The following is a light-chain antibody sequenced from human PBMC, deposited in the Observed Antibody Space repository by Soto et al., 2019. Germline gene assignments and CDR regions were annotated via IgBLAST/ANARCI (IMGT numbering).Light chain of an antibody. CDR1: QNIRSR. Sequence: DFQMTQSPSTLSASVGDRVTITCRASQNIRSRLAWFQQKPGKAPKLLIYDASSLESGVPQRFSGSGSGTEFTLTISSLQTDDFSTYYCQQSYSTPPWTFGQGTKVDIK. V-gene: IGKV1-5*01. J-gene: IGKJ1*01. CDR3: QQSYSTPPWT. CDR2: DAS.